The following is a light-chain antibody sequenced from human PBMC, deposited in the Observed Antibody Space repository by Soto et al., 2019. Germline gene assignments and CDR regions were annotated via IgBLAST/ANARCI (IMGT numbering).Light chain of an antibody. CDR3: QQYGSSPPWT. Sequence: EIVMTQSPVALFLSPGERATLSCRASQSVSSNLGWYQQKPGQAPRLLIYGASTRATGIPDRFSGSGSGTDFTLTISGLEPEDFAVYYCQQYGSSPPWTFGQGTKVDI. V-gene: IGKV3-20*01. J-gene: IGKJ1*01. CDR1: QSVSSN. CDR2: GAS.